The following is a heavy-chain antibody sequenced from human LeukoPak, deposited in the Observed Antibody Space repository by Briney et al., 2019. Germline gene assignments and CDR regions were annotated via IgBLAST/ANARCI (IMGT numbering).Heavy chain of an antibody. D-gene: IGHD3-10*01. CDR3: ARESGSGNRDFDY. CDR1: GFTVSSNY. Sequence: GGSLRLPCAASGFTVSSNYMNWDRQAHEKELEWVSVIYSGGSTYYADSVKGRFTISRDNSKNTLYLQMNSLRVEDTAVYYCARESGSGNRDFDYWGQGTLVTVSS. J-gene: IGHJ4*02. CDR2: IYSGGST. V-gene: IGHV3-66*01.